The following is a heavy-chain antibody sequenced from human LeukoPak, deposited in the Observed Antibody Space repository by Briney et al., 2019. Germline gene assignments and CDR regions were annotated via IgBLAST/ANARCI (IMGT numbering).Heavy chain of an antibody. CDR1: GGSISSYY. Sequence: PSETLSLTCTVSGGSISSYYWSWIRQPPGKGLEWVGYIYYSGSTNYNPSLKSRATISVDTSKNQFSLKLSSVTAADTAVYYCARHGDQYSSSWTSDWFDPWGQGTLVTVSS. CDR2: IYYSGST. V-gene: IGHV4-59*08. J-gene: IGHJ5*02. D-gene: IGHD6-13*01. CDR3: ARHGDQYSSSWTSDWFDP.